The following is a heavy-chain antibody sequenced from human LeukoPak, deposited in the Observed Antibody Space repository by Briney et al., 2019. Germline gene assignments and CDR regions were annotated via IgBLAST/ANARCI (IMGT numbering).Heavy chain of an antibody. CDR2: IYYSGST. CDR1: GGSISSGGYY. J-gene: IGHJ4*02. CDR3: ARASDGSGSYNYFDY. Sequence: TSETLSLTCTVSGGSISSGGYYWSWIRQHPGKGLEWIGYIYYSGSTYYNPSLKSRVTISVDTSKNQFSLKLSSVTAADTAVYYCARASDGSGSYNYFDYWGQGTLVTVSS. D-gene: IGHD3-10*01. V-gene: IGHV4-31*03.